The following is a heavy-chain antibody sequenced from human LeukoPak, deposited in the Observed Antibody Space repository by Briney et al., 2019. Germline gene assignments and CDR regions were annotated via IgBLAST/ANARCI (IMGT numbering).Heavy chain of an antibody. J-gene: IGHJ3*02. Sequence: QPGGSLRLSCGASGFTFSRYAMSWVRQAPGKGLQWVSQIDGSGGAIYYADSVRGRFTISRDNSKNTLSLEMNSLRADDTAVYHCARGNDSGTYYGDAFDIWGQGTMVTVSS. CDR2: IDGSGGAI. D-gene: IGHD1-26*01. V-gene: IGHV3-23*01. CDR1: GFTFSRYA. CDR3: ARGNDSGTYYGDAFDI.